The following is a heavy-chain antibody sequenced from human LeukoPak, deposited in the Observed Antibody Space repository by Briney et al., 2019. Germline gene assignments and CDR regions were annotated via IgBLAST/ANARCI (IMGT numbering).Heavy chain of an antibody. Sequence: GGSLRLSCVASGFTFNNAWMTWVRQAPGKGLEWVSSISSSSSYIYYADSVKGRFSISRDNAKNSLYLQMNSLRAEDTAVYYCARLSRNSSGRSPFDYWGQGTLVTVSS. V-gene: IGHV3-21*01. CDR1: GFTFNNAW. CDR2: ISSSSSYI. CDR3: ARLSRNSSGRSPFDY. J-gene: IGHJ4*02. D-gene: IGHD6-19*01.